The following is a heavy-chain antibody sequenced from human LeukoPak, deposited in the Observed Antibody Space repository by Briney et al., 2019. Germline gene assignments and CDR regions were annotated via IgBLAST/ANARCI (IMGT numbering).Heavy chain of an antibody. J-gene: IGHJ5*02. D-gene: IGHD5-24*01. Sequence: ASVRVSCKASGYTFTGYYMHWVRQAPGQGLEWMGWINPNSGGTNYAQKFQDRVTMTRDTSISTAYMELSRLTSDDTATYYCARGKSNLVALNWLDPWGQGTLVTVSS. CDR1: GYTFTGYY. V-gene: IGHV1-2*02. CDR2: INPNSGGT. CDR3: ARGKSNLVALNWLDP.